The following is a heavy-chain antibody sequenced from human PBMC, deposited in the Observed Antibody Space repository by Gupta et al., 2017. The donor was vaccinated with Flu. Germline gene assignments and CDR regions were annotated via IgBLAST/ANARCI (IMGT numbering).Heavy chain of an antibody. Sequence: AMSGVRQGPGKGLEWVSTLSGSGDSTYYADSVKGRFTISRDSSKNMVYLQMNSLRAEDTAVYYCASSYSSGWYGPLDYWGQGILVTVSS. J-gene: IGHJ4*02. V-gene: IGHV3-23*01. CDR1: A. CDR3: ASSYSSGWYGPLDY. CDR2: LSGSGDST. D-gene: IGHD6-19*01.